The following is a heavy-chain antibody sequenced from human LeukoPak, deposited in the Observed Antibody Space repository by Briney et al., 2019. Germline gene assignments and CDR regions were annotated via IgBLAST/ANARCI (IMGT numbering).Heavy chain of an antibody. CDR3: ASYYDFWSGYYFSI. V-gene: IGHV3-23*01. CDR2: ISGSGGST. J-gene: IGHJ3*02. Sequence: PGGSLRLSCAASGFTFSSYAMSWVRQAPGKGLEWVSAISGSGGSTYYADSVKGRFTIPRDNSKNTLYLQMNSLRAEDTAVYYCASYYDFWSGYYFSIWGQGTMVTVSS. D-gene: IGHD3-3*01. CDR1: GFTFSSYA.